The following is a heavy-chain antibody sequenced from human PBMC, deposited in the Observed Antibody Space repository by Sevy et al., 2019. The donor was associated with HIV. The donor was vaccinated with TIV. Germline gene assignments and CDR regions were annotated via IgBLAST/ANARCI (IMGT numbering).Heavy chain of an antibody. V-gene: IGHV3-15*01. D-gene: IGHD2-8*02. Sequence: GGSLRLSCAASGFTFYYAWMSWVRQAPGKGLEWVGRIKSKADGGTTEYAAALKGRFTISRDDSKNTLYLQMNSLKTEDTAIYYCSTDPIIVLLVTDGMDVWGQGTTVTVSS. CDR2: IKSKADGGTT. J-gene: IGHJ6*02. CDR3: STDPIIVLLVTDGMDV. CDR1: GFTFYYAW.